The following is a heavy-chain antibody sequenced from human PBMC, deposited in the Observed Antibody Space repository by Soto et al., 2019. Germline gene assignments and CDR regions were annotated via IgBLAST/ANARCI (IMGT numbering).Heavy chain of an antibody. J-gene: IGHJ6*02. CDR1: GLTFTTYS. CDR3: ARNRIPPSKIHGMDV. V-gene: IGHV3-21*01. Sequence: EVQLVESGGGLVEPGGSLRLSCAPSGLTFTTYSMNWVRQAPGKGLEWVSSISSGSDYIYYAESVKGRFTISRDNAKNSLYLQMNSLRADDTAVYYCARNRIPPSKIHGMDVWGQGTTVTVS. CDR2: ISSGSDYI.